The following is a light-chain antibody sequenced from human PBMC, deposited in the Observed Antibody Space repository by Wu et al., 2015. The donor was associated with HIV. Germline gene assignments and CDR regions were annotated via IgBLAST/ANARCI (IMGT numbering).Light chain of an antibody. Sequence: EIVLTQSPGTLPLSPGERATLSCRASQSVSSSYVAWYQQKPGQAPRLFIYGASSRAAGIPDRFRGSGSGTDFTLTISRLEPEDSAVYYCQQYGGSPYTFGQGTKLEIK. CDR3: QQYGGSPYT. CDR1: QSVSSSY. J-gene: IGKJ2*01. V-gene: IGKV3-20*01. CDR2: GAS.